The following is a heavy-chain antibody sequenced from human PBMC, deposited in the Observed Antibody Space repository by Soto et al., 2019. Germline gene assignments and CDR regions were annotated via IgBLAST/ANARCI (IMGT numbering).Heavy chain of an antibody. D-gene: IGHD2-15*01. Sequence: TSETLSLTCTVSGGSISSGGYYWSWIRQHPGKGLEWIGYIYYSGSTYYNPSLKSRVTISVDTSKNQFSLKLSSVTAADTAVYYCARAHDDCSGGSFCPSWFDPWGQGTLVTVSS. CDR3: ARAHDDCSGGSFCPSWFDP. V-gene: IGHV4-31*03. J-gene: IGHJ5*02. CDR2: IYYSGST. CDR1: GGSISSGGYY.